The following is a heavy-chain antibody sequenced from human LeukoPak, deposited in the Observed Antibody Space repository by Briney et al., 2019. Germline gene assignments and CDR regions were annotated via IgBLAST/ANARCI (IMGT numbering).Heavy chain of an antibody. Sequence: GGSLRLSCAASGFTFSSYAMSWVRQAPGKGLEWVSAISGGGGSTYYADSVKGRSTISRDNSKNTLYLQMNSLRAEDTAVYYCAKDLEGPPAGAFDIWGQGTMVTVSS. J-gene: IGHJ3*02. V-gene: IGHV3-23*01. CDR2: ISGGGGST. CDR1: GFTFSSYA. CDR3: AKDLEGPPAGAFDI. D-gene: IGHD1-1*01.